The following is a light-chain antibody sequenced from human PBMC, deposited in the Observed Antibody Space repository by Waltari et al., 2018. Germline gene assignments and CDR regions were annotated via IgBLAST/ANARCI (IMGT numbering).Light chain of an antibody. CDR2: GAS. J-gene: IGKJ1*01. CDR3: QQYGSSPWT. V-gene: IGKV3-20*01. Sequence: IVLTQSPGTLSLSPGERATLSCWASQIVTSNYLGWYQQKPGQAPSLLIYGASSRTTGIPDRFSGSGSGTGFTLTISRLEPEDFAVYYCQQYGSSPWTFGQGTKVEIK. CDR1: QIVTSNY.